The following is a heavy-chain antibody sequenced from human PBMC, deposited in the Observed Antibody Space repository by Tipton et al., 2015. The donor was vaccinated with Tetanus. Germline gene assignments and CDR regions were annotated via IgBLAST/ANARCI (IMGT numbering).Heavy chain of an antibody. J-gene: IGHJ6*02. V-gene: IGHV1-18*01. CDR2: ISAYNGNT. D-gene: IGHD2-15*01. CDR3: ARTLRSYYYYYGMDV. CDR1: GYTFTSYG. Sequence: VQLVQSGAEVKKPGAPVKVSCKASGYTFTSYGISWVRQAPGQGLEWMGWISAYNGNTNYAQKLQGRVTMTTDTSTSTAYMELRSLRSDDTAVYCCARTLRSYYYYYGMDVWGQGTTVTVSS.